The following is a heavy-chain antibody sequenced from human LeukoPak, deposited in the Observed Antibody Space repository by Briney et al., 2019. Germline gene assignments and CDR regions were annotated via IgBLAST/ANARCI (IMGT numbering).Heavy chain of an antibody. CDR1: GGTFSSYA. Sequence: SVTLSCKASGGTFSSYAISWVRQAPGQGLEWMGRIIPILGIANYAQKFQGRVTITADKSTSTAYMELSSLRSEDTAVYYCASILGPLRNPAGYSGYDLWYGMDVWGQGTTVTVSS. CDR3: ASILGPLRNPAGYSGYDLWYGMDV. J-gene: IGHJ6*02. CDR2: IIPILGIA. D-gene: IGHD5-12*01. V-gene: IGHV1-69*04.